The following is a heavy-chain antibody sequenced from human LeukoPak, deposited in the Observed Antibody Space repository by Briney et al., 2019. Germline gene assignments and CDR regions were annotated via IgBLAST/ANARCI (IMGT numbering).Heavy chain of an antibody. CDR3: ARDGGSAWFLDY. CDR2: ISSSGNTT. J-gene: IGHJ4*02. V-gene: IGHV3-11*04. D-gene: IGHD6-19*01. Sequence: PGGSLRLSCAASGFTFSNNYMSWIRQAPGKGLEWVSYISSSGNTTKNADSVKGRFTITRVNAKNSLYLQMNSLRAEDTAVYYCARDGGSAWFLDYWGQGTLVIVSS. CDR1: GFTFSNNY.